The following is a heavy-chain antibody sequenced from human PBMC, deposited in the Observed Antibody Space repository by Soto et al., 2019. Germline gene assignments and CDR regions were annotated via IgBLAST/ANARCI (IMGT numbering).Heavy chain of an antibody. Sequence: SETLSLTCTVSGGSISSGGYYWSWIRQHPGKGLEWIGYIYYSGSTYYNPSLKSRVTISVDTSKNQFSLKLSSVTAADTAVYFCARGENWNDSHYYYYRDVWGKGTTVTVSS. CDR3: ARGENWNDSHYYYYRDV. D-gene: IGHD1-1*01. CDR2: IYYSGST. J-gene: IGHJ6*03. CDR1: GGSISSGGYY. V-gene: IGHV4-31*03.